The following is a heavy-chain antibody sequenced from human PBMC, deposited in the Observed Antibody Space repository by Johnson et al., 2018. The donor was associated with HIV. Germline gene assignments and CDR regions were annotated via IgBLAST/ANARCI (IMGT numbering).Heavy chain of an antibody. CDR2: IWYDGSNK. V-gene: IGHV3-30*19. CDR1: GFTFSSYG. D-gene: IGHD6-6*01. Sequence: QVQLVESGGGLVKPGRSLRLSCTASGFTFSSYGLHWVRQAPGKGLEWVAVIWYDGSNKYYADSVKGRFTISRDNSKNTLYLQMNSLRAEDTAVYYCARVRQLGRGDAFDIWGQGTMVTVSS. CDR3: ARVRQLGRGDAFDI. J-gene: IGHJ3*02.